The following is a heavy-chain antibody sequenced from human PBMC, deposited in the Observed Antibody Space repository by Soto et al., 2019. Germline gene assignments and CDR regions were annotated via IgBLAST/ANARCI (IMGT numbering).Heavy chain of an antibody. J-gene: IGHJ4*02. Sequence: GGSLRLSCAASGFTFSSYAMSWVRQAPGKGLEWVSAISGSGGSTYYADSVKGRFTISRDNSKNTLYLQMNSLRAEDTAVYYCAKDLPHYYYDSSGYSYTRVRGQGTLVTVSS. CDR3: AKDLPHYYYDSSGYSYTRV. V-gene: IGHV3-23*01. CDR1: GFTFSSYA. D-gene: IGHD3-22*01. CDR2: ISGSGGST.